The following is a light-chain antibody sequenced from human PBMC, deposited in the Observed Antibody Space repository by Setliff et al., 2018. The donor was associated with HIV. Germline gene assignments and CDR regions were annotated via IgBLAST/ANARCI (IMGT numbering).Light chain of an antibody. Sequence: QSALTQPASVSGSPGRSITLSCTGTSSDVGSYNLVSWYQHHPGKAPKLMIYEVSKRPSGVSNRFSGSKSGNTASLTISGLQAEDEADYYCCSYAGSSTYVFGTGTKV. CDR3: CSYAGSSTYV. CDR1: SSDVGSYNL. J-gene: IGLJ1*01. CDR2: EVS. V-gene: IGLV2-23*02.